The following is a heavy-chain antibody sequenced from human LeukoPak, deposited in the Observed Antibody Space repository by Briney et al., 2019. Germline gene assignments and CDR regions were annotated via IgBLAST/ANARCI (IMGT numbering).Heavy chain of an antibody. CDR3: ARVGGAPLGAFDI. J-gene: IGHJ3*02. V-gene: IGHV4-59*02. CDR2: IYYTGSR. D-gene: IGHD3-16*01. Sequence: PSETLSLTCTVSGGSVTSYYWSWIRQSPGKGLEWIGYIYYTGSRNYNPCLKSRATTSIDRSKNQFSLKLNSVTAADTAVYYCARVGGAPLGAFDIWGQGTMVTVSS. CDR1: GGSVTSYY.